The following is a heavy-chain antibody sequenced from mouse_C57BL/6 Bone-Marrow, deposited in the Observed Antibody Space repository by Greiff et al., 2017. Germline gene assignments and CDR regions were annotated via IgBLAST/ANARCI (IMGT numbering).Heavy chain of an antibody. D-gene: IGHD1-1*01. CDR1: GYTFTGYW. Sequence: VKLQQSGAELMKPGASVKLSCKATGYTFTGYWIEWVKQRPGHGLEWIGEILPGSGSTKYNEKFKSKATLTVDKPSSTAYMQLSSLTSEDSAVYYCARKSGYGTPAYFDYWGQGTTLTVSS. V-gene: IGHV1-9*01. CDR3: ARKSGYGTPAYFDY. CDR2: ILPGSGST. J-gene: IGHJ2*01.